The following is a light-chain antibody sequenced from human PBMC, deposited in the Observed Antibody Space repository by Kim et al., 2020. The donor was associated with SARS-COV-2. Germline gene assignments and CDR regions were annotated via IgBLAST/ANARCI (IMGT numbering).Light chain of an antibody. Sequence: DIQMTQSPSTLSASVGDRVTITCRTTQSISSHLNWYQQKPGRAPKLLISAASTLQGGVPSRFRGSGSETDFTLTISSLQPEDFSTYFCQQSYNTPFTFGPGTKVDIK. CDR2: AAS. CDR1: QSISSH. V-gene: IGKV1-39*01. J-gene: IGKJ3*01. CDR3: QQSYNTPFT.